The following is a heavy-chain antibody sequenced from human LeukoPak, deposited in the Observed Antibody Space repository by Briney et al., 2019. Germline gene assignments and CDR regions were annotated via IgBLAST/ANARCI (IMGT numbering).Heavy chain of an antibody. J-gene: IGHJ4*02. CDR3: VVY. CDR2: INQDGSEK. V-gene: IGHV3-7*01. Sequence: GGPLRLSCAASGFTFSTSWMNWVRQAPGKGLEWVANINQDGSEKYYVDSVKGRFSISRDNAKNSLYLQMNSLRAEDTAVYCGVVYWGQGILVTVSS. D-gene: IGHD1-26*01. CDR1: GFTFSTSW.